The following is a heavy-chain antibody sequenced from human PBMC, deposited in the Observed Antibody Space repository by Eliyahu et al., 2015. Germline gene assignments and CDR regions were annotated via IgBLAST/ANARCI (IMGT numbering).Heavy chain of an antibody. D-gene: IGHD1-26*01. V-gene: IGHV3-7*01. CDR1: GFTFSSYW. Sequence: EVQLVESGGGLVQPGGSLRLSXAASGFTFSSYWMSWVRQAPGKGLEWVANIKQDGSEKYYVDSVKGRFTISRDNAKNSLYLQMNSLRAEDTAVYYCARAPVRAYFDYWGQGTLVTVSS. J-gene: IGHJ4*02. CDR2: IKQDGSEK. CDR3: ARAPVRAYFDY.